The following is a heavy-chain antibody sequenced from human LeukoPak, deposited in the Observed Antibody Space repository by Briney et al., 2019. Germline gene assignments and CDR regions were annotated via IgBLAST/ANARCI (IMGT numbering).Heavy chain of an antibody. D-gene: IGHD3-22*01. V-gene: IGHV1-18*01. CDR2: ISAYNGNT. CDR3: ARDNYYDSSGYYANFDY. Sequence: RASVKVSCKASGYTFTSYGISWVRQAPGQGLEWMGWISAYNGNTNYAQKLQGRVTMTTDTSTSTAYMELRSLRSDDTAVYYCARDNYYDSSGYYANFDYWGQGTLVTVSS. CDR1: GYTFTSYG. J-gene: IGHJ4*02.